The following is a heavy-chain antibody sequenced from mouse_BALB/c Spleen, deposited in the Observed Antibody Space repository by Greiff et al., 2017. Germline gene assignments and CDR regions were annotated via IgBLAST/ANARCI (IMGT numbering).Heavy chain of an antibody. V-gene: IGHV2-9*02. CDR3: ARDYGSSAWFAY. D-gene: IGHD1-1*01. J-gene: IGHJ3*01. CDR1: GFSLTSYG. Sequence: VKLVESGPGLVAPSQSLSITCTVSGFSLTSYGVHWVRQPPGKGLEWLGVIWAGGSTNYNSALMSRLSISKDNSKSQVFLKMNSLQTDDTAMYYCARDYGSSAWFAYWGQGTLVTVSA. CDR2: IWAGGST.